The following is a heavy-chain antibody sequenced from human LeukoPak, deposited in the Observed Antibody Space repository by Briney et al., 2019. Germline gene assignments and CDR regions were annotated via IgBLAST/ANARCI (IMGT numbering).Heavy chain of an antibody. CDR2: IYYSGST. Sequence: ETLSLTCTVSGGSISSYYWSWIRQPPGKGLEWIGYIYYSGSTNYNPSLKSRVTISVDTSKNQFSLKLSSVTAADTAVYYCARHIVVVPAGIVLFDPWGQGTLVTVSS. D-gene: IGHD2-2*01. J-gene: IGHJ5*02. CDR3: ARHIVVVPAGIVLFDP. CDR1: GGSISSYY. V-gene: IGHV4-59*08.